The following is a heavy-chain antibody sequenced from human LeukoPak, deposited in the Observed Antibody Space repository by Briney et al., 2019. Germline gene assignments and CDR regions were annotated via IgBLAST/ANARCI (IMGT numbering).Heavy chain of an antibody. CDR3: ARAVNAGDFDY. CDR1: GFTLSSNY. J-gene: IGHJ4*02. Sequence: GGSLRLSCAAPGFTLSSNYMNWVRQAPGKGLEWVSVIYSGGHTYYADSVKGRFTISRDNSKNTLYLQMNSLRAEDTAVYYCARAVNAGDFDYWGQGTLVTVSS. D-gene: IGHD2-8*02. V-gene: IGHV3-53*01. CDR2: IYSGGHT.